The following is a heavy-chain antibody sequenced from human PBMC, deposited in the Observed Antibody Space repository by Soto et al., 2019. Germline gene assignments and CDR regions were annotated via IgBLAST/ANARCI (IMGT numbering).Heavy chain of an antibody. CDR2: ISSNGGST. D-gene: IGHD5-18*01. V-gene: IGHV3-64D*06. J-gene: IGHJ4*02. Sequence: GESLKISCSASGFTFSSYAMHWVRQAPGKGLEYVSAISSNGGSTYYADSVKGRFTISRDNSKNTLYLQMSSLRAEDTAVYYCVKDPQRGYSYGPFDYWGQGTLVTVSS. CDR3: VKDPQRGYSYGPFDY. CDR1: GFTFSSYA.